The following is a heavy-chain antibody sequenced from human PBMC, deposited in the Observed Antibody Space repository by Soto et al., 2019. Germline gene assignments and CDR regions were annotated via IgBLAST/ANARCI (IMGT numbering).Heavy chain of an antibody. CDR1: GYTLTELS. CDR3: ATDPSEGGNPVY. CDR2: FDPEDGET. J-gene: IGHJ4*02. V-gene: IGHV1-24*01. D-gene: IGHD2-15*01. Sequence: ASVKVSCKVSGYTLTELSMHWVRQAPGKGLEWMGGFDPEDGETIYAQKFQGRVTMTEDTSTDTAYMELSSLRSEDTAVYYCATDPSEGGNPVYWGQGTLVTVSS.